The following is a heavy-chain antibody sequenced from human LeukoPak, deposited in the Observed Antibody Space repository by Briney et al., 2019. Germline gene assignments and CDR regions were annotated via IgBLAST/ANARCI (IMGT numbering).Heavy chain of an antibody. CDR3: AKSRTGTSASVDS. Sequence: VASVKVSCKASGYTFGDYYIQWVRQAPGQGLEWMGIINPRGGSASYAQSLQDRITMTRDTSSSTVYVEVSSLRSEDTAVYYCAKSRTGTSASVDSWGQGTLVTVSS. CDR2: INPRGGSA. V-gene: IGHV1-46*01. D-gene: IGHD3/OR15-3a*01. CDR1: GYTFGDYY. J-gene: IGHJ4*02.